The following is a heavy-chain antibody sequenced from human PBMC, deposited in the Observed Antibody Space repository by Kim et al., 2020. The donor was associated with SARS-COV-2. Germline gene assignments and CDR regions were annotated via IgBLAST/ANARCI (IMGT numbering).Heavy chain of an antibody. D-gene: IGHD2-8*02. CDR1: GFTFSSYA. CDR3: ARGGGNCGVLVVYARSAGWYLHL. CDR2: ISYDGSNK. Sequence: GGSLRLSCAASGFTFSSYAMHWVRQAPGKGLEWVAVISYDGSNKYYVDSVKGRFTISRDNSKNTLYLQMNSLRAEDTAGYYCARGGGNCGVLVVYARSAGWYLHLWGRGTLVTVSS. V-gene: IGHV3-30*04. J-gene: IGHJ2*01.